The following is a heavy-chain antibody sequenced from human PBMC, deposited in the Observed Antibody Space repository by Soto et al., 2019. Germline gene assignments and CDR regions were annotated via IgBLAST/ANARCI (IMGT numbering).Heavy chain of an antibody. V-gene: IGHV4-31*03. CDR2: IYYSGST. CDR1: GGSISSGGYY. Sequence: SETLSLTCTVSGGSISSGGYYWSWIRQHPGKGLEWIGYIYYSGSTYYNPSLKSRVTISVDTSKNQFSLKLSSVTAADTAVYYCARTGRVEHWFDPWGQGTLVTVSS. CDR3: ARTGRVEHWFDP. D-gene: IGHD1-1*01. J-gene: IGHJ5*02.